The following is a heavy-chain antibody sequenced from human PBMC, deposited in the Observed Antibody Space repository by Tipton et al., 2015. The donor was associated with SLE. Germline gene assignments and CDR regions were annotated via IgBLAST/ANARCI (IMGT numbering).Heavy chain of an antibody. V-gene: IGHV3-9*01. CDR2: ISWNSANI. CDR1: GFNFDRYA. Sequence: SLRLSCAASGFNFDRYAMQWVRLIPGKGLEWVSGISWNSANIGYAEFVKGRFTISRDNAKNSLYLQMNGLRAEDTAVYYCARDPSGSRLDYWGQGTLVTVSS. CDR3: ARDPSGSRLDY. J-gene: IGHJ4*02. D-gene: IGHD3-10*01.